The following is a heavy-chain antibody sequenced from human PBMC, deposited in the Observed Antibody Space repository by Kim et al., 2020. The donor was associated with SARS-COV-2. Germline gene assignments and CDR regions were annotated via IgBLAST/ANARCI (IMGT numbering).Heavy chain of an antibody. Sequence: GGSLRLSCAASGFTFDDFAMHWVRQAPGKGLEWVSGISWNSDKIGYADSVKGRFAISRDNAKRSLYLQMNSLRSDDTAMYYCTKGRYGDYGKTPGGFFHCWRQGHLVTVSS. CDR2: ISWNSDKI. D-gene: IGHD4-17*01. CDR3: TKGRYGDYGKTPGGFFHC. J-gene: IGHJ4*02. CDR1: GFTFDDFA. V-gene: IGHV3-9*01.